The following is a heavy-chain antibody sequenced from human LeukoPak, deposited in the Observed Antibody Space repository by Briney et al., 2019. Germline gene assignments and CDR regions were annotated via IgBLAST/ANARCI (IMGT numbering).Heavy chain of an antibody. CDR1: GYIFTDYY. J-gene: IGHJ5*02. V-gene: IGHV1/OR15-1*02. CDR2: INPNSGGT. D-gene: IGHD4-11*01. Sequence: GASVKVSCKASGYIFTDYYMHWVRQAPGQELGWMGRINPNSGGTNYAQKFQGRATMTRDTSISTAYTELSSLRSEDTAVYYCAREVRVSVTTYWFDPWGQGTLVTVSS. CDR3: AREVRVSVTTYWFDP.